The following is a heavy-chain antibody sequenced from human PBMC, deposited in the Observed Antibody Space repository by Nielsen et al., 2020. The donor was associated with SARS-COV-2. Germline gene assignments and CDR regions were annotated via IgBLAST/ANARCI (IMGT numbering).Heavy chain of an antibody. V-gene: IGHV4-30-4*01. J-gene: IGHJ4*02. Sequence: SETLSLTCAVSGDSVSSHDWWTWIRQPPGKGLEWIEYVYNTWSTYYNPPLKSRITISVDTSKSQFSLKLRSVTAADTAVYYCARGRDGYSYFDSWGQGTLVTVSS. CDR3: ARGRDGYSYFDS. CDR1: GDSVSSHDW. CDR2: VYNTWST. D-gene: IGHD5-24*01.